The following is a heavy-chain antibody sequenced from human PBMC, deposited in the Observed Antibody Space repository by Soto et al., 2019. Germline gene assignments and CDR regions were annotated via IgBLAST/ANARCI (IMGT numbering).Heavy chain of an antibody. J-gene: IGHJ4*02. CDR3: ARARRAAPDY. CDR1: GGSISSYY. CDR2: IYYSGST. V-gene: IGHV4-59*12. Sequence: SETLSLTCTVSGGSISSYYWTWIRQPPGKGLESIGYIYYSGSTKYNPSLKSRVTISVDTSKNHFSLKLSSVTAADTAVYYCARARRAAPDYWGQGTLVTVSS. D-gene: IGHD6-25*01.